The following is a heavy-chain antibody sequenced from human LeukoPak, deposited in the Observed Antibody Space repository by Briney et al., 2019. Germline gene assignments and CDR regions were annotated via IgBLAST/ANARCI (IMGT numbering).Heavy chain of an antibody. D-gene: IGHD3-22*01. CDR2: IRYDGSNK. J-gene: IGHJ4*02. CDR1: GFTFSSYW. V-gene: IGHV3-30*02. Sequence: GGSLRLSCAASGFTFSSYWMSWVRQAPGKGLEWVAFIRYDGSNKYYAESVKGRFTISRDNSKNRLYVQMNSLRAEDTAVYYCAKARISMMDYWGQGTLVTVSS. CDR3: AKARISMMDY.